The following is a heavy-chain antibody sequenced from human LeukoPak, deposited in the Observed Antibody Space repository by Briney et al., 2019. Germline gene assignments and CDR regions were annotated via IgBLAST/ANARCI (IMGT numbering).Heavy chain of an antibody. V-gene: IGHV1-18*01. D-gene: IGHD1-26*01. CDR2: ISAYNANT. J-gene: IGHJ4*02. CDR1: GYTFTSYD. Sequence: ASVKVSCKASGYTFTSYDINWVRQATGQGLEWMGWISAYNANTNYAQKLQGRVTMTTDTSTSTAYMELRSLRSDDTAVYYCARGGVGATLDYWGQGTLVTVSS. CDR3: ARGGVGATLDY.